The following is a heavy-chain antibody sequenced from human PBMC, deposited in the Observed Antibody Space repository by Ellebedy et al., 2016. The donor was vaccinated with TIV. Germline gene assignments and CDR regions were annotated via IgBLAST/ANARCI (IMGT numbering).Heavy chain of an antibody. J-gene: IGHJ4*02. CDR3: ARGAQWEPTGSYYYFQH. CDR2: ITYDGRT. CDR1: GGYISGDH. V-gene: IGHV4-59*01. D-gene: IGHD1-26*01. Sequence: MPSETLSLTCTVSGGYISGDHWSWIRQPPGKGLEWIGYITYDGRTNYNPSLKRRLTISLDTSKNQFSLKLTSVTAADTAIYYCARGAQWEPTGSYYYFQHWGQGTLVTVSS.